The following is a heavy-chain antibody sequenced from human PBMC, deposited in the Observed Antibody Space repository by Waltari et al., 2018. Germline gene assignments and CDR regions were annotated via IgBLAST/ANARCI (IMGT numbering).Heavy chain of an antibody. D-gene: IGHD6-13*01. CDR1: GYTFTSYA. Sequence: QVQLVQSGAEVKKPGASVKVSCKASGYTFTSYAMHWVRQAPGQRLEWMGWINAGNGNTKYSQKFHGRVTITRDTSASTAYMELGSLRSEDTAVYYCARDSGGIAAAGTGYFDYWCQGTLVTVSS. V-gene: IGHV1-3*01. CDR2: INAGNGNT. CDR3: ARDSGGIAAAGTGYFDY. J-gene: IGHJ4*02.